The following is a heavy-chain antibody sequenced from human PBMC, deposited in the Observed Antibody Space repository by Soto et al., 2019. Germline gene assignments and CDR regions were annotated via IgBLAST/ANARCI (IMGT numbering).Heavy chain of an antibody. Sequence: ASVKVSGKASGYTFNTYGITWVRQAPGQGLEWMGWINPYNGNTKFAQKLQDRVTMTTATSTSTAYMELASLRSDDTAVYYCARGCIAVTTHLCYWGQGTLVTVSS. D-gene: IGHD4-17*01. CDR1: GYTFNTYG. CDR3: ARGCIAVTTHLCY. V-gene: IGHV1-18*01. J-gene: IGHJ4*02. CDR2: INPYNGNT.